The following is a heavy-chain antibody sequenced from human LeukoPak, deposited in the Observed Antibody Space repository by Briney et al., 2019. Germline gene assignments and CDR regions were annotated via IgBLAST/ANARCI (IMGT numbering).Heavy chain of an antibody. J-gene: IGHJ4*02. CDR3: ATLPGYYCSSTSCYPSTRPTDY. D-gene: IGHD2-2*01. Sequence: ASVKVSCKVSGYTLTELSMHWVRQAPGKGLEWMGGFDPEDGETIYAQKFQGRVTMTEDTSTDTAYMELSSLRSEDTAVYYCATLPGYYCSSTSCYPSTRPTDYWGQGTLVTVSS. CDR1: GYTLTELS. V-gene: IGHV1-24*01. CDR2: FDPEDGET.